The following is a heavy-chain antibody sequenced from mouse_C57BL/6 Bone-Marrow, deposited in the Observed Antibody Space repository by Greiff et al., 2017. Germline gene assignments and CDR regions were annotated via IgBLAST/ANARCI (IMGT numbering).Heavy chain of an antibody. V-gene: IGHV1-18*01. Sequence: VQLKQSGPELVKPGASVKIPCKASGYTFTDYNMDWVKQSHGKSLEWIGDINPNNGGTIYNQKFKGKATLTEDKSSSTAYMELRSLTSEDTAVYYCARYRNSLYAMDYWGQGTSVTVSS. CDR1: GYTFTDYN. CDR3: ARYRNSLYAMDY. J-gene: IGHJ4*01. D-gene: IGHD2-5*01. CDR2: INPNNGGT.